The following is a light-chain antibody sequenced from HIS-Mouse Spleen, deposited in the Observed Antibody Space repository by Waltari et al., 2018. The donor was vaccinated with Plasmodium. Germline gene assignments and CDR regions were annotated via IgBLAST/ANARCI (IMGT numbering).Light chain of an antibody. CDR3: SSYAGSSV. J-gene: IGLJ1*01. Sequence: QSALTQPPSASGSPGQSVTISCTGTSSDVGGYNYVSWYQQHPGKAPKLMIYEVSKRPPGVPYRFSGSKSGNTASLTVSGLQAEDEADYYCSSYAGSSVFGTGTKVTVL. CDR1: SSDVGGYNY. CDR2: EVS. V-gene: IGLV2-8*01.